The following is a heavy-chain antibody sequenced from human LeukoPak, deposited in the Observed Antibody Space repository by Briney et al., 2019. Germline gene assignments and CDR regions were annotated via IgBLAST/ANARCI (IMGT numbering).Heavy chain of an antibody. CDR1: GYSISSGYY. Sequence: SETLSLTCTVSGYSISSGYYWGWIRQPPGKGLEWIGSIYHSGSTNYNPSLKSRVTISVDTSKNQFSLKLSSVTAADTAVYYCARILDLEHAFDIWGQGTMVTVSS. V-gene: IGHV4-38-2*02. CDR3: ARILDLEHAFDI. D-gene: IGHD2/OR15-2a*01. J-gene: IGHJ3*02. CDR2: IYHSGST.